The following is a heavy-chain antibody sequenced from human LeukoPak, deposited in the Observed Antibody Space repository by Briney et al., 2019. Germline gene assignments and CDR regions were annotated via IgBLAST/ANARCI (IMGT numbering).Heavy chain of an antibody. J-gene: IGHJ4*03. CDR2: INPNSGGT. Sequence: ASVKVSCKASGYTFTGYYMHWVRQAPGQGLEWMGWINPNSGGTNYAQKFQGRVTMTRDTSISTAYMELSRLRSDDTAVYYCARDLGYCSGGSCYPTAYYFDYWGQGTTVTVSS. CDR1: GYTFTGYY. V-gene: IGHV1-2*02. D-gene: IGHD2-15*01. CDR3: ARDLGYCSGGSCYPTAYYFDY.